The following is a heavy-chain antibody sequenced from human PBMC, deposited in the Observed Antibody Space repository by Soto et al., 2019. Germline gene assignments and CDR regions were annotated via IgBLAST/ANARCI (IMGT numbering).Heavy chain of an antibody. CDR2: IYPGDSDT. J-gene: IGHJ6*02. D-gene: IGHD1-1*01. Sequence: GESLKISCKGSGYSFTSYWIGWVRQMPGKGLECMGIIYPGDSDTRYSPSFQGQVTISADKSISTAYLQWSSLKAADTAVYYCARDLAGTGGGMDVWGQGTTVTVSS. CDR3: ARDLAGTGGGMDV. V-gene: IGHV5-51*01. CDR1: GYSFTSYW.